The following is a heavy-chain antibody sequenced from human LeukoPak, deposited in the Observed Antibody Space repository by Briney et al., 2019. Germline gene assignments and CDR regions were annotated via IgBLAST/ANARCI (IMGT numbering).Heavy chain of an antibody. J-gene: IGHJ4*02. V-gene: IGHV3-23*01. D-gene: IGHD6-19*01. CDR2: ISGSGSNT. Sequence: GGSLRLSCAASGFTFSSYAVSWVRQAPGKGLEWVAAISGSGSNTYYADYVKGRFTISRDNSKNTLYLQMNSLRAEDAAIYYCGKKTGYSSGWYLESWGQGTLVTVSS. CDR1: GFTFSSYA. CDR3: GKKTGYSSGWYLES.